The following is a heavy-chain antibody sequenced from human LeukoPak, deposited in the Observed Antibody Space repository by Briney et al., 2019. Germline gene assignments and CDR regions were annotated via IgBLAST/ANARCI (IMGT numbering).Heavy chain of an antibody. D-gene: IGHD2-2*02. V-gene: IGHV3-74*01. J-gene: IGHJ5*02. CDR2: INSDGSST. CDR3: ARDRKVVPAAIRAENWFDP. Sequence: GGSLRLSCAASGFTFSSYWMHWVRQAPGEGLVWVSRINSDGSSTSYADSVKGRFTISRDNAKNTLYLQMNSLRAEDTAVYYCARDRKVVPAAIRAENWFDPWGQGTLVTVSS. CDR1: GFTFSSYW.